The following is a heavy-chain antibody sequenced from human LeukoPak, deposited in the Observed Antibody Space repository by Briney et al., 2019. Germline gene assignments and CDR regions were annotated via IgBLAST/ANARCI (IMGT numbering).Heavy chain of an antibody. D-gene: IGHD3-10*01. CDR3: VKGRSGTLYYFDY. CDR2: IKQDGTKK. V-gene: IGHV3-7*03. J-gene: IGHJ4*02. Sequence: GGTLRLSCTASGFVFSDFWMGWVRQAPGKGPEWVADIKQDGTKKYYLDSVKGRFTISRDNSKNTLYLQMNSLRAEDTAVYYCVKGRSGTLYYFDYWGQGTLVTVSS. CDR1: GFVFSDFW.